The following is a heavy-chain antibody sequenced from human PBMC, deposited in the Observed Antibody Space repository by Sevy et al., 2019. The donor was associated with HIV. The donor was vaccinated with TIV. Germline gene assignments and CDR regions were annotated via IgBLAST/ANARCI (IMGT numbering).Heavy chain of an antibody. CDR1: VFIFNNYA. CDR2: INGNGDST. CDR3: AKDDYDSGGYYFYPARPTAFDL. J-gene: IGHJ3*01. Sequence: GGSLRLSCAGSVFIFNNYAMSWVRQVPGKGLEWVSGINGNGDSTNYADSANGRFTISRDNSKSTLYLQMNSLRAEDTAVYYCAKDDYDSGGYYFYPARPTAFDLWGQGTMVTVSS. V-gene: IGHV3-23*01. D-gene: IGHD3-22*01.